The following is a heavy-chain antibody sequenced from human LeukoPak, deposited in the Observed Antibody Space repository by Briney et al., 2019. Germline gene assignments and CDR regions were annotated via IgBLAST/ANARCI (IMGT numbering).Heavy chain of an antibody. CDR1: GGTFSSYA. D-gene: IGHD3-22*01. J-gene: IGHJ4*02. Sequence: SVKVSCKASGGTFSSYAISWVRQAPGQGLEWMGGIIPIFGTANYAQKFQGRVTITADESTSTAYMELSSLRSEDTAVYYCARVEYRSSSGYSVYCFDYWGQGTLVTVSS. CDR2: IIPIFGTA. V-gene: IGHV1-69*01. CDR3: ARVEYRSSSGYSVYCFDY.